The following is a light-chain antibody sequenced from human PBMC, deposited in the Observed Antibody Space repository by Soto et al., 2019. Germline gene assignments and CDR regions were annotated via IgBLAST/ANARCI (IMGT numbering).Light chain of an antibody. CDR1: QSVSSN. CDR2: GAS. J-gene: IGKJ1*01. CDR3: QKYNNWPTWT. V-gene: IGKV3D-15*01. Sequence: EIVMTQSPATLSVSPGERATLSCRASQSVSSNLAWYQQKPGQAPRLLIYGASTRATGIPGTFSGSRSGTEFTLTIRRLQSQDFAVYYGQKYNNWPTWTVGLGPKGDIK.